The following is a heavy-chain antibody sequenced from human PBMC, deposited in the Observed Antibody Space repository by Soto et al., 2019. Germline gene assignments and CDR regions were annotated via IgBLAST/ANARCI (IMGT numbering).Heavy chain of an antibody. J-gene: IGHJ6*02. D-gene: IGHD2-2*01. CDR1: GYTFTTYG. CDR2: VSPYNGDT. V-gene: IGHV1-18*04. CDR3: AREVGHMDV. Sequence: ASVNVSCKGFGYTFTTYGINWVRQAPGQGLEWMGWVSPYNGDTTYAQKVQGRVTMTTDTSTRTAYLELRSLRSDDTAMYYCAREVGHMDVWGQGTTVTVSS.